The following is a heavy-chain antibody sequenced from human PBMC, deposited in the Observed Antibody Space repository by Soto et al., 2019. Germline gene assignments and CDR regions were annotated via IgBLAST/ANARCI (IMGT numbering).Heavy chain of an antibody. CDR3: ARDLQTTVTTNYYYYGMDV. CDR2: IIPIFGTA. V-gene: IGHV1-69*13. D-gene: IGHD4-17*01. CDR1: GYTFTSYG. J-gene: IGHJ6*02. Sequence: ASVKVSCKASGYTFTSYGISWVRQAPGQGLEWMGGIIPIFGTANYAQKFQGRVTITADESTSTAYKELSSLRSEDTAMYYCARDLQTTVTTNYYYYGMDVWGQGTTVTVSS.